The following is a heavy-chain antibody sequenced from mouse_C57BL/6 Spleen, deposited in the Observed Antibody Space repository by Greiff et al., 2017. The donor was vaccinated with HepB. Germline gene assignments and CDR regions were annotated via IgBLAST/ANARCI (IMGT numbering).Heavy chain of an antibody. D-gene: IGHD1-1*01. J-gene: IGHJ2*01. V-gene: IGHV5-12*01. CDR3: ARQVYDYFDY. CDR1: GFTFSDYY. CDR2: ISNGGGST. Sequence: EVKVVESGGGLVQPGGSLKLSCAASGFTFSDYYMYWVRQTPAQRLEWVAYISNGGGSTYYPDTVKGRFTISRDNAKNTLYLQMSRLKSEDTAMYYCARQVYDYFDYWGQGTTLTVSS.